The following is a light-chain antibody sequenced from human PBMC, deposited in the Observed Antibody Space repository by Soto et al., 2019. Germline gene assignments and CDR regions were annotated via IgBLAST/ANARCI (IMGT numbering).Light chain of an antibody. V-gene: IGLV4-69*01. CDR3: QTWGTDSWV. CDR1: SGHSTYT. J-gene: IGLJ3*02. Sequence: QLVLTQSPSASASLGASVKLTCTLSSGHSTYTIAWHQQQPEKGPRYLMKLNSDGSHFKGDGIPDRFSGSSSGAERYLTISSLQSEDEADYYCQTWGTDSWVFGGGTKLTVL. CDR2: LNSDGSH.